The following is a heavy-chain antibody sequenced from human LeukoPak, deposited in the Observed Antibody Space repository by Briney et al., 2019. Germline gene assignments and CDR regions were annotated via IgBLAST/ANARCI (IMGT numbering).Heavy chain of an antibody. CDR2: INHSGST. Sequence: SETLSLTCAVYGGSFSGYYWSWIRQPPGKGLEWIGEINHSGSTNYNPSLKSRVTISVDTSKNQFSLKLSSVTAADTAVYYCARGERPHKVPAATWDYWGQGTLVTASS. CDR3: ARGERPHKVPAATWDY. CDR1: GGSFSGYY. V-gene: IGHV4-34*01. J-gene: IGHJ4*02. D-gene: IGHD2-2*01.